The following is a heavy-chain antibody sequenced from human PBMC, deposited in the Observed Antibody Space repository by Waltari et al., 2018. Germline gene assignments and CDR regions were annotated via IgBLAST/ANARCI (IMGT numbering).Heavy chain of an antibody. CDR3: ARSIVGATKRYYYYYMDV. J-gene: IGHJ6*03. CDR1: GGTFSSYA. V-gene: IGHV1-69*14. Sequence: QVQLVQSGAEVKKPGSSVKVSCKAYGGTFSSYAISWVRQAPGQGLEWMGGIIPIFGTANYAQKFQGRVTITADKSTSTAYMELSSLRSEDTAVYYCARSIVGATKRYYYYYMDVWGKGTTVTVSS. D-gene: IGHD1-26*01. CDR2: IIPIFGTA.